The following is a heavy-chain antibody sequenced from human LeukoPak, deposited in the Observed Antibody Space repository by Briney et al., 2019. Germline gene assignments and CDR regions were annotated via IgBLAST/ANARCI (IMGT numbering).Heavy chain of an antibody. J-gene: IGHJ4*02. Sequence: TGGSLRLSCAASGFSFSNYAMTWVRQAPGKGLEWVSVIGSDGGGIQYADSVKGRFSISRDNSKNTLYLRMNSLRVEDTAVYYCARDFGYIRMANDKTGSGYWGQGTLVTVSS. V-gene: IGHV3-23*01. CDR2: IGSDGGGI. CDR3: ARDFGYIRMANDKTGSGY. CDR1: GFSFSNYA. D-gene: IGHD5-24*01.